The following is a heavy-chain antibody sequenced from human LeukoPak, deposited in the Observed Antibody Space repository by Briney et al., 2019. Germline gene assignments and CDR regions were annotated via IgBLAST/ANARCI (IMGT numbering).Heavy chain of an antibody. CDR2: INPNSGNT. D-gene: IGHD2-15*01. V-gene: IGHV1-8*02. CDR1: GYTFTGYY. J-gene: IGHJ5*02. Sequence: ASVKVSCKASGYTFTGYYMHWVRQAPGQGLEWMGWINPNSGNTGYAQKFQGRVTMTRNTSISTAYMELSSLRSEDTAVYYCARGRRISRFDPWGQGTLVTVSS. CDR3: ARGRRISRFDP.